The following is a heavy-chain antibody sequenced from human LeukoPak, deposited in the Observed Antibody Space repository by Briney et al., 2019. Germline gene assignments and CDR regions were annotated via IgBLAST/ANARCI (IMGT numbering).Heavy chain of an antibody. J-gene: IGHJ4*02. V-gene: IGHV4-59*01. CDR3: ARAEQWLPDYYFDY. Sequence: PSETLSVTCTVSGGSISRYYWSWIRQPPGKGLEWIGYIYYSGSTNYNPSLKSRVTISVDTSKNQFSLKLSSVTAADTAVYYCARAEQWLPDYYFDYWGQGTLVTVSS. CDR2: IYYSGST. D-gene: IGHD6-19*01. CDR1: GGSISRYY.